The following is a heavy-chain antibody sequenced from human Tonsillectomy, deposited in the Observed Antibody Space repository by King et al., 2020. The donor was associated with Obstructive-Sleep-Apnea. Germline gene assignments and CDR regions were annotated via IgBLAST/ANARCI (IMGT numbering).Heavy chain of an antibody. CDR2: IISISATI. J-gene: IGHJ4*02. D-gene: IGHD7-27*01. V-gene: IGHV3-48*04. Sequence: VQLVESGGGLVQPGGSLRLSCAVSGFTFSSYSMNWVRQAPRMGLGWISYIISISATISYADSVKDRFTISRDNAKNSLYLKMNSLRAEDTALYYCARDRNWAFDYWGQGTLVTVSS. CDR1: GFTFSSYS. CDR3: ARDRNWAFDY.